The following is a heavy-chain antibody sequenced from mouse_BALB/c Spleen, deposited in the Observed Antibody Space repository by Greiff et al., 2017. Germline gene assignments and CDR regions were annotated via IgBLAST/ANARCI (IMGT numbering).Heavy chain of an antibody. CDR3: ARRDGNLDY. J-gene: IGHJ2*01. D-gene: IGHD2-1*01. CDR2: ISSGGSYT. CDR1: GFTFSSYG. Sequence: EVKLMESGGGLVKPGGSLKLSCAASGFTFSSYGMSWVRQTPDKRLEWVATISSGGSYTYYPDSVKGRFTISRDNAKNTLYLQMSSLKSEDTAMYYCARRDGNLDYWGQGTTLTVSS. V-gene: IGHV5-6*03.